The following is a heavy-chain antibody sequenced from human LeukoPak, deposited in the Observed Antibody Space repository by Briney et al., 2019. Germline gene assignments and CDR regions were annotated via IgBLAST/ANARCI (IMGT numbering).Heavy chain of an antibody. D-gene: IGHD5-18*01. CDR2: IYHSGST. V-gene: IGHV4-30-2*01. J-gene: IGHJ4*02. CDR1: GGSISSGGYY. Sequence: SSQTLSLTCTVSGGSISSGGYYWSWIRQPPGKGLEWIGYIYHSGSTYYNPSLKSRVTISVDRSKNQFSLKMRSVTAADTAVYYCARDRRDTSMVWDYWGQGTLVTVSS. CDR3: ARDRRDTSMVWDY.